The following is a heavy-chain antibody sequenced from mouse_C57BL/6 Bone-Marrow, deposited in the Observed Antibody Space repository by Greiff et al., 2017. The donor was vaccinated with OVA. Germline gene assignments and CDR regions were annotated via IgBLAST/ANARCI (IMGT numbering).Heavy chain of an antibody. V-gene: IGHV5-17*01. CDR3: ARGRRAWFAY. J-gene: IGHJ3*01. CDR1: GFTFSDYG. Sequence: DVQLVESGGGLVKPGGSLKLSCAASGFTFSDYGMHWVRQAPEKGLEWVAYISSGSSTIYYADTVKGRFTISRDNAKNTLFLQRTSVRSEDTAMYYCARGRRAWFAYWGQGTLVTVSA. CDR2: ISSGSSTI.